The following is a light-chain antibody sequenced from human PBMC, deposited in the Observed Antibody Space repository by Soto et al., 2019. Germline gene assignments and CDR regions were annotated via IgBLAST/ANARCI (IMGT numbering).Light chain of an antibody. Sequence: QSVRTQPATVSGSPGQSITISCTGTSSDFGGYNYVSWYQQHPGKAPKLMIYDVSNRPSGVSNRFSGSKSGNTASLTISGLQAEDEADYYCSSYTSSSTLGVFGTGTKVTVL. J-gene: IGLJ1*01. CDR1: SSDFGGYNY. CDR3: SSYTSSSTLGV. CDR2: DVS. V-gene: IGLV2-14*01.